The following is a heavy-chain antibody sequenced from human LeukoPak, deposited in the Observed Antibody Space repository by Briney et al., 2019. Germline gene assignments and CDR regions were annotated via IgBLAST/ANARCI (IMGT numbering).Heavy chain of an antibody. CDR1: GFTFSSYA. CDR3: AKDERSLWSGYLDS. D-gene: IGHD3-3*01. Sequence: GGPLRLPCEASGFTFSSYAMSWVRQAPGKGLEWVSSISGSGGSTYHADSVKGRFTISRDNSKNTLYLQMNSLRAEDTAVYYCAKDERSLWSGYLDSWGQGTLVTVSS. V-gene: IGHV3-23*01. J-gene: IGHJ5*01. CDR2: ISGSGGST.